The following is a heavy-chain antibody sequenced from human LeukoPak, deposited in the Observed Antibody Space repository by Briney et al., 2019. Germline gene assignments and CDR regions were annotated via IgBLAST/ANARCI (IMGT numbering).Heavy chain of an antibody. CDR3: ARDQEAFDY. J-gene: IGHJ4*02. V-gene: IGHV1-46*01. CDR1: GYTFTSNY. Sequence: ASVKVSCTASGYTFTSNYIHWVRQAPGQGLEWMGMIYPSDGSTSYAQKFQGRVTVTRDTSTSTVHMELSDLRSEDTAVYYCARDQEAFDYWGQGTLVTVSS. CDR2: IYPSDGST.